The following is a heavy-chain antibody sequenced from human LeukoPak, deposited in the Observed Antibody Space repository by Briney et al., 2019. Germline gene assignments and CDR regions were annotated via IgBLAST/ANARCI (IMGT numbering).Heavy chain of an antibody. Sequence: GGSLRLSCAASGFTFSIYAMSWVRQAPGKGLEWVSTIGSGGGSRYYADSVKGRFTISRDNSKNTLYLQTNSLRAEDTAVYYCASQSQVRYFDYWGQGTLVTVSS. J-gene: IGHJ4*02. CDR2: IGSGGGSR. V-gene: IGHV3-23*01. CDR3: ASQSQVRYFDY. CDR1: GFTFSIYA.